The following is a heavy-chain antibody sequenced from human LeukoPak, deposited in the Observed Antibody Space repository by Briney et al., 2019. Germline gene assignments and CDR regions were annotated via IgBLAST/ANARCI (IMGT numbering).Heavy chain of an antibody. CDR2: INSDGSST. Sequence: GGSLRLSCAASGFTFSSYWMHWVRQGPGKGLVWVSRINSDGSSTSYADSVKGRFTISRDNAKNSLYLQMNSLRAEDTAVYYCARGLGWSLYYGMDVWGQGTTVTVSS. V-gene: IGHV3-74*01. CDR1: GFTFSSYW. CDR3: ARGLGWSLYYGMDV. J-gene: IGHJ6*02. D-gene: IGHD6-19*01.